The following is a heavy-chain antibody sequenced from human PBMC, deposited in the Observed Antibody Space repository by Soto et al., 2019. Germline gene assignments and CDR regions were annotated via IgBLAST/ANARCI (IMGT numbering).Heavy chain of an antibody. CDR1: GDSVGSSSYY. V-gene: IGHV4-61*01. CDR2: IYYSGST. CDR3: ASAAATPLIPPTFAY. J-gene: IGHJ4*02. D-gene: IGHD6-25*01. Sequence: QVQLQESGPGLVKPSETLSLACAVSGDSVGSSSYYWSWLRQPPGKGLEWIGYIYYSGSTNYNPSPNRRISSSAHPSQHQFSLTPSSATPADTAVYYCASAAATPLIPPTFAYWGRGALVTVSS.